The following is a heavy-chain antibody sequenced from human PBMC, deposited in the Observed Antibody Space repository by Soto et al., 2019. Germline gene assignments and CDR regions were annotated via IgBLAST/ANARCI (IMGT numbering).Heavy chain of an antibody. CDR3: AKGSQPPREDYDYVWGSYPKSYYFDY. J-gene: IGHJ4*02. CDR1: GFTFSSYA. V-gene: IGHV3-23*01. D-gene: IGHD3-16*01. Sequence: EVQLLESGGGLVQPGGSLRLSCAASGFTFSSYAMSWVRQAPGKGLEWVSAISGSGGSTYYADSVKGRFTISRDNSKNTLYLQMNSLRAEDTAVYYGAKGSQPPREDYDYVWGSYPKSYYFDYWGQGTLVTVSS. CDR2: ISGSGGST.